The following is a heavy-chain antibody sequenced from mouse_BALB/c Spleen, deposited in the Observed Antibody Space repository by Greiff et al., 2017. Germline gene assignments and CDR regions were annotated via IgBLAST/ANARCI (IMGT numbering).Heavy chain of an antibody. Sequence: EVQLQQSGTVLARPGASVKMSCKASGYTFTSYWMHWVKQRPGQGLEWIGAIYPGNSDTSYNQKFKGKAKLTAVTSTSTAYMELSSLTNEDSAVYYCTRGDGNYEGYFDVWGAGTTVTVSS. CDR3: TRGDGNYEGYFDV. J-gene: IGHJ1*01. V-gene: IGHV1-5*01. CDR2: IYPGNSDT. D-gene: IGHD2-1*01. CDR1: GYTFTSYW.